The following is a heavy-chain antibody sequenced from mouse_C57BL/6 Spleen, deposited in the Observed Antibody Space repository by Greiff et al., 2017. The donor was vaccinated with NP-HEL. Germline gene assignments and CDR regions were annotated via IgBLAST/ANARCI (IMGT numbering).Heavy chain of an antibody. D-gene: IGHD1-3*01. J-gene: IGHJ4*01. Sequence: VQLQQSGPVLVKPGASVKMSCKASGYTFTDYYMNWVKQSHGKSLEWIGVINPYNGGTSYNQKFKGKATLTVDKSSSTAYMELNSLTSEDSAVYYCARGGSISLSYYAMDYWGQGTSVTVSS. CDR1: GYTFTDYY. V-gene: IGHV1-19*01. CDR3: ARGGSISLSYYAMDY. CDR2: INPYNGGT.